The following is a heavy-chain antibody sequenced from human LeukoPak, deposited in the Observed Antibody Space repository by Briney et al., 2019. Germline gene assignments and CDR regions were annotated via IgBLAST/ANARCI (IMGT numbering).Heavy chain of an antibody. V-gene: IGHV3-64*01. CDR1: GFTFSSYA. D-gene: IGHD6-6*01. CDR2: ISSNGGST. CDR3: ARDGMAARPFDY. J-gene: IGHJ4*02. Sequence: GGSLRLSCAASGFTFSSYAMHWVRQAPGKGLEYVSAISSNGGSTYYANSVKGRFTISRDNSKNTLYLQVGSLRAEDMAVYYCARDGMAARPFDYWGQGTLVTVSS.